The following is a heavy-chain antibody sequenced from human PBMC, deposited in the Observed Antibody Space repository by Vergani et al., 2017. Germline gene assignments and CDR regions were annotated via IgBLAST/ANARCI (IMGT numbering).Heavy chain of an antibody. J-gene: IGHJ3*02. Sequence: QVQLQESGPGLVKPSQTLTLTCTVSGGSISIGSYYWSWIRQPAGKGLEWIGRIYTSGRTNYNPSLKSRVTMSKDTSKNQFSLKLSSVTAADTAVYYCARDPSAYCGGDCYSGDAFDIWGQGTMVTVSS. CDR2: IYTSGRT. D-gene: IGHD2-21*01. CDR3: ARDPSAYCGGDCYSGDAFDI. CDR1: GGSISIGSYY. V-gene: IGHV4-61*02.